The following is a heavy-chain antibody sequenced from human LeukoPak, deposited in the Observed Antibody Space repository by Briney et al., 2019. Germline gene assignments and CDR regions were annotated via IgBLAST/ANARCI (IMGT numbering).Heavy chain of an antibody. CDR1: GFTVSSNY. CDR2: IYSGGST. D-gene: IGHD2-2*02. Sequence: GGSLRLSCAASGFTVSSNYMSWVRQAPGKGLEWVSVIYSGGSTYYADSVKGRFTISRDNSKNTLYLQMNSLRAEDTAVYYCARDHPDPLYCSSTSCYTSPFDYWGRGTLVTVSS. J-gene: IGHJ4*02. V-gene: IGHV3-66*02. CDR3: ARDHPDPLYCSSTSCYTSPFDY.